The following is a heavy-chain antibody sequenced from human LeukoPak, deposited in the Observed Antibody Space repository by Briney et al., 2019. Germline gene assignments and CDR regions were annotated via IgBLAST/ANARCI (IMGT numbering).Heavy chain of an antibody. CDR1: GFIFSDYG. CDR3: SKEGSDDYYFDY. D-gene: IGHD2-21*02. V-gene: IGHV3-23*01. CDR2: ISSTGGNT. J-gene: IGHJ4*02. Sequence: GGSLRLSCAASGFIFSDYGMSWARQAPGKGLEWVSVISSTGGNTYYADSVKGRFTISRDNSKDTVYLQMNSLRAEDTALYYCSKEGSDDYYFDYWGQGTLLTVSS.